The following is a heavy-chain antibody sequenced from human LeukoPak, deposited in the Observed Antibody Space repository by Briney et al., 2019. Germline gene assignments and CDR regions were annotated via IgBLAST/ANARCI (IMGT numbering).Heavy chain of an antibody. CDR2: FDPEDGET. CDR3: ATGTVTTGLYYYGMDV. D-gene: IGHD4-17*01. Sequence: ASVKVSCKVSGYTLTELSMHWVRQAPGKGLEWMGGFDPEDGETIYAQKFQGRVTMTEDTSTDTAYMELSSLRSEDTAVYYCATGTVTTGLYYYGMDVWGQGTTVTVSS. CDR1: GYTLTELS. J-gene: IGHJ6*02. V-gene: IGHV1-24*01.